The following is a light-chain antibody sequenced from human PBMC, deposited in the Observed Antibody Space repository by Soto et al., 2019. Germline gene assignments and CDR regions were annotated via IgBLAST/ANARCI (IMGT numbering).Light chain of an antibody. CDR2: RNN. CDR1: SSNIGSNY. CDR3: AAWDDSLSGQV. V-gene: IGLV1-47*01. J-gene: IGLJ3*02. Sequence: QSVLTQPPSASGTPGQRVTISCSGSSSNIGSNYVYWYQQLPGTAPKLLIYRNNQRPSGVPDRFSGSKSGTSASLAISGLRSEDEADYYCAAWDDSLSGQVFGGGTKLTV.